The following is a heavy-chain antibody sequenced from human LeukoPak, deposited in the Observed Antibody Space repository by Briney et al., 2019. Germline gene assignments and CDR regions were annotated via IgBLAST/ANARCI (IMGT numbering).Heavy chain of an antibody. D-gene: IGHD2/OR15-2a*01. CDR1: GFTFSDYY. CDR3: ARGGQYSIY. Sequence: PEGSLRPSCAASGFTFSDYYMSWIRQAPGKGLEWVSYISGGSGDTNYADSVKGRFTISRDNAKSSLYLQMNSLRADDTAVYYCARGGQYSIYWGQGTLVTVSS. V-gene: IGHV3-11*05. J-gene: IGHJ4*02. CDR2: ISGGSGDT.